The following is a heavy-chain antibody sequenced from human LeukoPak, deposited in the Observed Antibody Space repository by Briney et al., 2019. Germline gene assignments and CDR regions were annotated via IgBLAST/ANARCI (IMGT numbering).Heavy chain of an antibody. Sequence: SGGSLRLSRAASGFTFNNYNMNWVRQAPGKGLEWVSYISSSSSYIYYADSVKGRFTISRDNAKNSLYLQMNSLRVEDTAVYYCARDRDFDYWGQGTLVTVSS. CDR3: ARDRDFDY. CDR1: GFTFNNYN. J-gene: IGHJ4*02. V-gene: IGHV3-21*01. CDR2: ISSSSSYI. D-gene: IGHD5-24*01.